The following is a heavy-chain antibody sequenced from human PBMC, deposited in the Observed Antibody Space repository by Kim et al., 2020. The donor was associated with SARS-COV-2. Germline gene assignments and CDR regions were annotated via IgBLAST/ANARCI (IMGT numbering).Heavy chain of an antibody. CDR1: GFTFSSYA. Sequence: GGSLRLSCAASGFTFSSYAMSWVRQAPGKGLEWVSAISGSGGSTYYADSVKGRFTISRDNSKNTLYLQMNSLRAEDTAVYYCAKDTFYYYDSSGYYDAFDIWGQGTMVTVSS. D-gene: IGHD3-22*01. CDR2: ISGSGGST. V-gene: IGHV3-23*01. CDR3: AKDTFYYYDSSGYYDAFDI. J-gene: IGHJ3*02.